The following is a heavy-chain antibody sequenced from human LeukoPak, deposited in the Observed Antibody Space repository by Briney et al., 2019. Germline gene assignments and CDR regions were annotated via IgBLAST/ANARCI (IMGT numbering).Heavy chain of an antibody. CDR2: INWNAGST. D-gene: IGHD3-16*01. Sequence: GGSLRLSCTVSEFTSDNHGVSWVRQAPGKGLEWVAGINWNAGSTSYADSVEGRFTISRDNAKNTVFLQMNSLRAKDTALYYCARGPGEGLFDYWGQGTLVTVSS. CDR3: ARGPGEGLFDY. J-gene: IGHJ4*02. CDR1: EFTSDNHG. V-gene: IGHV3-20*04.